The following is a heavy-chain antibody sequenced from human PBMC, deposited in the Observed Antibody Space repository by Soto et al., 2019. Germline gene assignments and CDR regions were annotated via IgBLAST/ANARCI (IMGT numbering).Heavy chain of an antibody. CDR3: AREHGPTGDDAFES. V-gene: IGHV1-18*04. J-gene: IGHJ3*02. D-gene: IGHD3-16*01. Sequence: ASVKVSCKASGYTFTSYGISWVRQAPGQGLEWMGWISAYNGNTNYAQKLQGRVTMTTDTSTSTAYMELRSLRSDDTAVYYCAREHGPTGDDAFESWGQGTMVTVSS. CDR2: ISAYNGNT. CDR1: GYTFTSYG.